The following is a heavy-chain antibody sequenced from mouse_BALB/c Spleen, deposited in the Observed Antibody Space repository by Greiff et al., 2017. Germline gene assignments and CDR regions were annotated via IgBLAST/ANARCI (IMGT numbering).Heavy chain of an antibody. CDR1: GYAFSSSW. J-gene: IGHJ4*01. D-gene: IGHD2-1*01. CDR3: ANGNPYYYAMDY. V-gene: IGHV1-82*01. Sequence: QVQLKQSGPELVKPGASVKISCKASGYAFSSSWMNWVKQRPGQGLEWIGRIYPGDGDTNYNGKFKGKATLTADKSSSTAYMQLSSLTSVDSAVYFCANGNPYYYAMDYWGQGTSVTVSS. CDR2: IYPGDGDT.